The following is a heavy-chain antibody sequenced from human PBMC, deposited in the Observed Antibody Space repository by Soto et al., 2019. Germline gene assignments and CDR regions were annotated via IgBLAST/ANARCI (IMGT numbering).Heavy chain of an antibody. CDR2: YYYSGST. J-gene: IGHJ4*02. CDR1: GGSISSSSYY. Sequence: SETLSLTCTVSGGSISSSSYYWGWIRQPPGKGLEWIGSYYYSGSTYYNPSLKSRVTISVDTSKNQFSLNLTSVTAADTALYYCAIHQGFAVYYYDSGGYYPDYRGRETLVTVSS. V-gene: IGHV4-39*01. D-gene: IGHD3-22*01. CDR3: AIHQGFAVYYYDSGGYYPDY.